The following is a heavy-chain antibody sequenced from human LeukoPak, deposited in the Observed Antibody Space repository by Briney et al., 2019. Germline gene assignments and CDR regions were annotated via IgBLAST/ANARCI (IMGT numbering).Heavy chain of an antibody. CDR3: ARDIMDIVVVPAATDYYYGMDV. CDR2: IIPIFGTA. Sequence: GASVKVSCKASVGTFSSYAISWVRQAPGQGLEWMGGIIPIFGTANYAQKFQGRVTITADESTSTAYMELSSLRSEDTAVYYCARDIMDIVVVPAATDYYYGMDVWGQGTTVTVSS. J-gene: IGHJ6*02. D-gene: IGHD2-2*03. V-gene: IGHV1-69*13. CDR1: VGTFSSYA.